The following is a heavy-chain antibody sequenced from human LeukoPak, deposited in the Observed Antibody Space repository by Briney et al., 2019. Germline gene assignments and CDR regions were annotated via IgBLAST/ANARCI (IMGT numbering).Heavy chain of an antibody. CDR2: IYHSGST. V-gene: IGHV4-30-2*01. CDR1: GGSIGSGGYS. Sequence: PSQTLSLTCAVSGGSIGSGGYSWSWIRQPPGKGLEWIGYIYHSGSTYYNPSLKSRVTISVDRSKNQFSLKLGSVTAADTAVYYCASSIDHPSYYYYGMDVWGQGTTVTVSS. J-gene: IGHJ6*02. D-gene: IGHD1-14*01. CDR3: ASSIDHPSYYYYGMDV.